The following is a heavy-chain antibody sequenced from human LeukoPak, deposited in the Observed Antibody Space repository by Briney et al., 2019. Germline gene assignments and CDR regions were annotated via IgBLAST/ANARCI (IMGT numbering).Heavy chain of an antibody. D-gene: IGHD3-3*01. CDR2: ISAYNGNT. V-gene: IGHV1-18*01. J-gene: IGHJ6*03. CDR3: ARVPPYYDFWSGSSLYYYYYYMDV. Sequence: ASVKVSCKASGYTFTSYGISWVRQAPGQGLEWMGWISAYNGNTNYAQKLQGRVTMTTDTSTSTAYMELRSLRSDDTAVYYCARVPPYYDFWSGSSLYYYYYYMDVWGKGTTVTVSS. CDR1: GYTFTSYG.